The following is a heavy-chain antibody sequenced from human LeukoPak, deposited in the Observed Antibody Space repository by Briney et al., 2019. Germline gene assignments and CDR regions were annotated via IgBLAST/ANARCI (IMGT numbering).Heavy chain of an antibody. CDR2: IKQDGSEK. Sequence: GGSLRLSCAASGFTFSSYWMSWVRQAPGKGLEWAANIKQDGSEKYYVDSVKGRFTISRDNAKNSLYLQMNSLRAEDTAVYYCASGGGRYSSGWYVRDAFDIWGQGTMVTVSS. CDR1: GFTFSSYW. J-gene: IGHJ3*02. V-gene: IGHV3-7*03. CDR3: ASGGGRYSSGWYVRDAFDI. D-gene: IGHD6-19*01.